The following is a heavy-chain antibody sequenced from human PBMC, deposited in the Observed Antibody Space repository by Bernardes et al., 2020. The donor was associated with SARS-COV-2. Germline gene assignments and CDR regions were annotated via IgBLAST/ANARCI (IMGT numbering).Heavy chain of an antibody. CDR3: ARVSGDLFG. Sequence: GGSLRLSCAASGFTFPNYWMSWVRQSPGKGLEWVGNIKTDGSEKYYVDSVKDRFTISRDNAQNSLYLQMNSLRAEDTAVYYCARVSGDLFGWGQGTLVTVSS. CDR1: GFTFPNYW. D-gene: IGHD3-10*01. J-gene: IGHJ4*02. CDR2: IKTDGSEK. V-gene: IGHV3-7*05.